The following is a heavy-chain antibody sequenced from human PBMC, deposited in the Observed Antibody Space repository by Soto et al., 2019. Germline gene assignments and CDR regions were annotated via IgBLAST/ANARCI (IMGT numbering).Heavy chain of an antibody. CDR2: VSSGGGT. J-gene: IGHJ4*02. Sequence: PGGSLRLSCAASGFTFSTYAMGWVRQAPGKGLEWVSVVSSGGGTHYADSVKGRFTVPRDNSKNTLSLKRNSLRADDTAVYYCAKRRGAGGHFDYWGQGALVTVSS. V-gene: IGHV3-23*01. CDR3: AKRRGAGGHFDY. CDR1: GFTFSTYA. D-gene: IGHD2-15*01.